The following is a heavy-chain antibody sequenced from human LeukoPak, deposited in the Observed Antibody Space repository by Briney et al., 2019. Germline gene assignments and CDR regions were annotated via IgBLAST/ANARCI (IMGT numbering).Heavy chain of an antibody. CDR2: IKSKTDGGTT. CDR1: GFTFSNAW. Sequence: NAGGSLRLSCAASGFTFSNAWMSWVRQAPGKGLEWVGRIKSKTDGGTTDYAAPVKGRFTISRDDSKNTLYLQMNSLKIEDTAVYYCTTESSAYYEFWSGYWGQGTLVTVSS. CDR3: TTESSAYYEFWSGY. V-gene: IGHV3-15*01. D-gene: IGHD3-3*01. J-gene: IGHJ4*02.